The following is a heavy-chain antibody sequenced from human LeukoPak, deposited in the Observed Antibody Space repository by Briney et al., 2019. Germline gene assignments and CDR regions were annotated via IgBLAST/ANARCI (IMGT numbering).Heavy chain of an antibody. CDR3: AREGNLYSSARYYYYMDV. Sequence: PSETLSLTCTVAGGSISSYYWSWIRQPAGKGLEWIGRIYTSGSTNYNPSLKSRVTMSVDTSKNQFSLKLSSVTAADTAVYYCAREGNLYSSARYYYYMDVWGKGTTVTVSS. J-gene: IGHJ6*03. V-gene: IGHV4-4*07. D-gene: IGHD6-19*01. CDR1: GGSISSYY. CDR2: IYTSGST.